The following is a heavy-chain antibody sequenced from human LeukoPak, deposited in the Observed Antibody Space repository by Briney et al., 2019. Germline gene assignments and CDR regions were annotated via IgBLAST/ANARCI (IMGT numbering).Heavy chain of an antibody. J-gene: IGHJ5*02. V-gene: IGHV3-64D*09. D-gene: IGHD3-10*01. CDR3: VKSQDYYGQFDP. CDR2: ISSNGGST. CDR1: GFTFSSYA. Sequence: PGGSLRLSCSASGFTFSSYAMYWVGQAPGKGLESVSAISSNGGSTNYADSVKGRFTISRDNSKNTLYLQMSSLRAEDTAVYYCVKSQDYYGQFDPWGQGTLVTVSS.